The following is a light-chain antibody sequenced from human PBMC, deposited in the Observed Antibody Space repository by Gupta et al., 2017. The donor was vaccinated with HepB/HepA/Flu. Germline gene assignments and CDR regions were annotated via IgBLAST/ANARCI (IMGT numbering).Light chain of an antibody. V-gene: IGLV6-57*03. J-gene: IGLJ3*02. CDR2: EDN. CDR1: SGSIASNF. CDR3: QYYDTSNPCV. Sequence: NFMLTQPHSVSESPGKTVIISCTRSSGSIASNFVQWYQQRPGSAPTTVIYEDNQRPSGVPDRFSGSIDSSSTSASLTISGLKTEDEAYYYCQYYDTSNPCVFGGGTKLTVL.